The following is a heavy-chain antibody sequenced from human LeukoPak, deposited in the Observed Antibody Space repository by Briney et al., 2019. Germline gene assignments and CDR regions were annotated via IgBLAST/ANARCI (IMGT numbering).Heavy chain of an antibody. CDR1: GFTFSSYA. V-gene: IGHV3-30-3*02. CDR3: AKQIAVAYYFDY. CDR2: ISYDGSNK. Sequence: PGGSLRLSCAASGFTFSSYAMHWVRQAPGKGLEWVAVISYDGSNKYYADSVKGRFTISRDNSKNTLYLQMNSLRAEDTAVYYCAKQIAVAYYFDYWGQGTLVTVSS. J-gene: IGHJ4*02. D-gene: IGHD6-19*01.